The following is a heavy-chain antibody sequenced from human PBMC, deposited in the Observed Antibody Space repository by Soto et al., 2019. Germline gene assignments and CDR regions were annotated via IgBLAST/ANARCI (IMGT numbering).Heavy chain of an antibody. V-gene: IGHV3-30-3*01. CDR3: ARAGRVGATGTGIDY. Sequence: QVPLVESGGGVVQPGWSLRLSCAASRFTFSSYAMHWVRQAPGKGLEWVAIISYDGSNKYYADSVKGRFTISRDNSKNTLYLQMNSLRAEDTAVYYCARAGRVGATGTGIDYWGQGTLVTVSS. J-gene: IGHJ4*02. CDR1: RFTFSSYA. D-gene: IGHD6-13*01. CDR2: ISYDGSNK.